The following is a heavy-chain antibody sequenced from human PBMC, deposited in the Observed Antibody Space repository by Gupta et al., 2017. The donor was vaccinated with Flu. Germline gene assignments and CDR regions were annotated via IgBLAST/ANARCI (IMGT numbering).Heavy chain of an antibody. V-gene: IGHV1-46*01. CDR2: INPSGGST. Sequence: WGQQAPGQGLECMGIINPSGGSTSYAQKFKGRVTMTRDTSTSTVYMELSSLRSEDTAVYYCARRSSGSYYGYWGQGTLVTVSS. J-gene: IGHJ4*02. D-gene: IGHD1-26*01. CDR3: ARRSSGSYYGY.